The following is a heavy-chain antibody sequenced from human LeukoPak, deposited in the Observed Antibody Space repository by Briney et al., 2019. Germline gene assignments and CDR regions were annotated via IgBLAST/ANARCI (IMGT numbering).Heavy chain of an antibody. V-gene: IGHV1-2*02. CDR2: INPNSGGT. Sequence: ASVNVSCKASGYTFTGYYMHWVRQAPGQGLEWMGWINPNSGGTNYAQKFQGRVTMTRDTSISTAYMELSRLRSDDTAVYYCARDVGYDSSGYYLYWGQGTLVTVSS. CDR1: GYTFTGYY. D-gene: IGHD3-22*01. CDR3: ARDVGYDSSGYYLY. J-gene: IGHJ4*02.